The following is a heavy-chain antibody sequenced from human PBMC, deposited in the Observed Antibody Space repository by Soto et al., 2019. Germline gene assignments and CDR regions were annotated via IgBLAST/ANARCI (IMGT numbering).Heavy chain of an antibody. CDR1: GFSFDDYM. CDR2: ISWDGDTT. V-gene: IGHV3-43*01. J-gene: IGHJ4*02. CDR3: AKGARSGSLDY. Sequence: EVQLVESGGGVVQPGGSLRLSCAASGFSFDDYMMHWVRQAPGKGLEWGSLISWDGDTTYYGDSVKGRFTISRDNSKNSLYLQMNSLRTEDTALYYCAKGARSGSLDYWGQGTLVSVSS. D-gene: IGHD3-10*01.